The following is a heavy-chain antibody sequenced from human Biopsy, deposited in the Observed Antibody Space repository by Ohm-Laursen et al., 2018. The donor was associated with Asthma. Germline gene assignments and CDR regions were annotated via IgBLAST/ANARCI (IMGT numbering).Heavy chain of an antibody. CDR2: IYSGGTS. D-gene: IGHD3-22*01. J-gene: IGHJ4*02. V-gene: IGHV3-53*01. CDR3: ARGDSSNWSHYYFDY. CDR1: GFAVSRDH. Sequence: SLRLSCSASGFAVSRDHMFGVRQAPGKGLEGVSVIYSGGTSHTADSVRGRFTISRDYSKNTLYLQMHSLRAEDTAVYYCARGDSSNWSHYYFDYWGQGTLVTVSS.